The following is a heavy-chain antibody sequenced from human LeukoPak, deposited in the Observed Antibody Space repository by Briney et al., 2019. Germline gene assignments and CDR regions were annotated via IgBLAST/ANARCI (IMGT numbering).Heavy chain of an antibody. CDR2: IYNTGST. CDR1: GFTLTVNC. Sequence: GGPLRLSSVASGFTLTVNCTIWVRQPPGKGLEWVSVIYNTGSTYNADSVKGRFTISRHNSKNTVYLQMNNLRAEDTAMYYCARVDTTLSSKLDYWSQGTLVTVSS. V-gene: IGHV3-53*04. J-gene: IGHJ4*02. CDR3: ARVDTTLSSKLDY. D-gene: IGHD1-1*01.